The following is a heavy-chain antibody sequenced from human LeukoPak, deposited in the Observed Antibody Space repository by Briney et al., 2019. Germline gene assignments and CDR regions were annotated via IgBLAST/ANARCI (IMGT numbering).Heavy chain of an antibody. D-gene: IGHD3-22*01. CDR1: GFTFSTYA. J-gene: IGHJ4*02. Sequence: GGSLRLSCAASGFTFSTYAMSWVRQAPGKGREWVSSISSSGDRTFYADSVKDRFTISRDNSENTLYLQMSRLRAEDTAVYYCAKDRPNYHESNGHYYRPNGDYWGQGTLATVSS. V-gene: IGHV3-23*01. CDR2: ISSSGDRT. CDR3: AKDRPNYHESNGHYYRPNGDY.